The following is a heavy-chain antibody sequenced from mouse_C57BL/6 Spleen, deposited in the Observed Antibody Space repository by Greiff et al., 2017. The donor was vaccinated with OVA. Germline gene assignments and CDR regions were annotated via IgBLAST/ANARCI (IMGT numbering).Heavy chain of an antibody. D-gene: IGHD2-5*01. V-gene: IGHV5-9-1*02. Sequence: EVQLQESGEGLVKPGGSLKLSCAASGFTFSSSAMSWVRQTPEKRLEWVAYISSGGDYIYYADTVKGRFTISRDNARNTLYLQMSSLKSEDTAMYYCTRPHYSNYPSYWYFDVWGTGTTVTVSS. CDR2: ISSGGDYI. CDR3: TRPHYSNYPSYWYFDV. J-gene: IGHJ1*03. CDR1: GFTFSSSA.